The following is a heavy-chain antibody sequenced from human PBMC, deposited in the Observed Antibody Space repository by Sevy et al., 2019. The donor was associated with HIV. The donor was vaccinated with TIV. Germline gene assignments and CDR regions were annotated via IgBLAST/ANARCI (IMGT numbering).Heavy chain of an antibody. V-gene: IGHV3-48*01. CDR2: ISTTSTTT. CDR3: ARGYSEFDS. CDR1: GFSFSSYN. D-gene: IGHD1-1*01. J-gene: IGHJ4*02. Sequence: GGSLRLSCAASGFSFSSYNMNWVRQAPGKGLEWVSYISTTSTTTYYADSVKGRFTISRDNAKNSLYLQMSSLRVEHTAVYYCARGYSEFDSWGQGTLVTVSS.